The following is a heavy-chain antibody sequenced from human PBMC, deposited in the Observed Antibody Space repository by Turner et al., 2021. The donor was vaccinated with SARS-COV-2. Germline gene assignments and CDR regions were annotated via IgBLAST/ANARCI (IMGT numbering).Heavy chain of an antibody. Sequence: QVQLQQWGAGLLQPSETLSLTCAVYGGSFRGYYWSWILQPPGMGLEWIVEINHSGSINYNPSLKSRVTISLYSSKNQFSLKLSSVTAADTAVYYCAIKLWYISGWYAVDPWGQGTLVSVSS. CDR3: AIKLWYISGWYAVDP. D-gene: IGHD6-19*01. V-gene: IGHV4-34*01. CDR1: GGSFRGYY. J-gene: IGHJ5*02. CDR2: INHSGSI.